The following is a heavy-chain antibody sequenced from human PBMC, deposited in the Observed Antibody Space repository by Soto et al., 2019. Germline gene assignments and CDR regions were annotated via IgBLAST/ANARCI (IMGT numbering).Heavy chain of an antibody. D-gene: IGHD3-16*01. CDR2: IYSGGST. CDR1: GFTVSSNY. J-gene: IGHJ3*02. Sequence: ESGGGLVQPGGSLRLSCAASGFTVSSNYMSWVRQAPGKGLEWVSVIYSGGSTYYADSVKGRFTISRDNSKNTLYLQMNSLRAEDTAVYYCARWGAYDAFDIWGQGTMVTVSS. CDR3: ARWGAYDAFDI. V-gene: IGHV3-66*01.